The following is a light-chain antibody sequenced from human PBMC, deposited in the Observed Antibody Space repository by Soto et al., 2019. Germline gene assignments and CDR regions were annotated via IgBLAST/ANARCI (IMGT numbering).Light chain of an antibody. J-gene: IGLJ3*02. Sequence: QSVLTQPASVSGSPGQSITISCTGTSSDVGNYNYVSWYQQYPGRVPKLLIFEVNQRPSGVSDRFSGSKSGNTASLTISGLQAGDEADYYCCSFAGSSTFWVFGGGTKVTVL. CDR1: SSDVGNYNY. CDR2: EVN. CDR3: CSFAGSSTFWV. V-gene: IGLV2-23*02.